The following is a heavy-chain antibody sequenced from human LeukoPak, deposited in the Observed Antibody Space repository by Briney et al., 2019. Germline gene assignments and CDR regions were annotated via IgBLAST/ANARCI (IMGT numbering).Heavy chain of an antibody. D-gene: IGHD6-13*01. CDR1: VGSISSYY. CDR3: ARVSYSSSWYSLDWYFDL. V-gene: IGHV4-59*01. Sequence: PSETLSLTCTVSVGSISSYYWSWIRQPPGKGLEWIGYIYYSGSTNYNPSLKSRVTISVDTSKNQFSLKLSSVTAADTAVYYCARVSYSSSWYSLDWYFDLWGRGTLVTVSS. J-gene: IGHJ2*01. CDR2: IYYSGST.